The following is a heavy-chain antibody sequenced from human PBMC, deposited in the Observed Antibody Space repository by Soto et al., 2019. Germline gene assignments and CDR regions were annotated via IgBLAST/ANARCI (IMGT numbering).Heavy chain of an antibody. D-gene: IGHD4-17*01. CDR3: ASHYDFGDSVPAN. CDR2: ISNDSTYI. CDR1: GFSFSDYA. V-gene: IGHV3-21*01. J-gene: IGHJ4*02. Sequence: EVQLVESGGGLVKPGGSLRLSCAASGFSFSDYAMNWVRQAPGKGLEWVSSISNDSTYIYFGDSVKGRFTISRDNAKNSVYLQMRSLRDEDTAVYFCASHYDFGDSVPANGGQGTVVTVSS.